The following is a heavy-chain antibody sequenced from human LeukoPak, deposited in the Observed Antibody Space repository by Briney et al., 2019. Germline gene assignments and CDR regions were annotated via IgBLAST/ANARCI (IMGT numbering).Heavy chain of an antibody. V-gene: IGHV3-30*18. Sequence: GGSLRLSCAASGFTFSSYGMHWVRQAPGKGLEWVAVISYDGSNKYYADSVKGRFTISRDNSKNTLYLQMNSLRAEDTAVYYCAKDPHYDILTGYSQGTAFDIWGQGTMVTVSS. D-gene: IGHD3-9*01. J-gene: IGHJ3*02. CDR2: ISYDGSNK. CDR1: GFTFSSYG. CDR3: AKDPHYDILTGYSQGTAFDI.